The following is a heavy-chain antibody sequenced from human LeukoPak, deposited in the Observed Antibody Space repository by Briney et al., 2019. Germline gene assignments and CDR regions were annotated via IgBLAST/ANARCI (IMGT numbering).Heavy chain of an antibody. CDR3: ARDGASAASGTWA. D-gene: IGHD6-13*01. Sequence: GGSLRLSCAASGFTVGNNYMNWVRQAPGKGLEWISLIYSGGRTHYADSVKGGFTISRDNSKNTLYRQMKNVRAEDTAVYYCARDGASAASGTWAWGQGTLVTVSS. V-gene: IGHV3-53*01. CDR1: GFTVGNNY. J-gene: IGHJ5*02. CDR2: IYSGGRT.